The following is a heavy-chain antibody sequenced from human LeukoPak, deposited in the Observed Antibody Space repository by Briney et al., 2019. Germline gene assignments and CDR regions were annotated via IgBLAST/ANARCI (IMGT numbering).Heavy chain of an antibody. CDR1: GGFFSGYY. CDR2: INHSGST. J-gene: IGHJ6*02. CDR3: ARDSGGMDV. V-gene: IGHV4-34*01. D-gene: IGHD7-27*01. Sequence: PSETPSLTRAVHGGFFSGYYWSWIRQPPGKGLEGIWEINHSGSTNYNPSLKSRVPISGDTSKNQFSLKLSSVTAADTAVYYCARDSGGMDVWGQGTTVTVSS.